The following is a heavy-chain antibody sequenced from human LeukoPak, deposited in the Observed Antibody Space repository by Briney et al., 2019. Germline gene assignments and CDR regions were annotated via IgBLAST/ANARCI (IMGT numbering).Heavy chain of an antibody. V-gene: IGHV6-1*01. J-gene: IGHJ4*02. CDR3: ARDPSYNWNDVTYYFDY. Sequence: SQTLSLTCAISGDSVSSNSAAWNWIRQSPSRGLEWLGRTYYRSKWYNDYAVSVKSRITINPDTSKNQFSLQLNSVTPEDTAVYYCARDPSYNWNDVTYYFDYWGQGTLVTVSS. CDR2: TYYRSKWYN. CDR1: GDSVSSNSAA. D-gene: IGHD1-20*01.